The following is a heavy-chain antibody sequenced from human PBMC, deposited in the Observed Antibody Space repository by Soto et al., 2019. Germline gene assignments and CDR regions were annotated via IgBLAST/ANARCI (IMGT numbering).Heavy chain of an antibody. CDR2: MYAAGST. CDR3: ARGSNSNNWKVFDY. Sequence: EVQLVESGGGLVQPGGSLRLSCAVTGFTISSNYMNWVRQAPGKGLEWVSVMYAAGSTYYEDSVKGRFNISRDNSKNTVYLQMNSLRGEDSAVYYCARGSNSNNWKVFDYWGQGTLVTVSS. CDR1: GFTISSNY. D-gene: IGHD1-1*01. V-gene: IGHV3-66*01. J-gene: IGHJ4*02.